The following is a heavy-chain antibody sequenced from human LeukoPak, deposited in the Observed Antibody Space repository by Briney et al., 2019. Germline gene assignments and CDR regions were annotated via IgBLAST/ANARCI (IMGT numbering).Heavy chain of an antibody. CDR3: AKGYSSSARSYYFDY. Sequence: GGSLRLSCAASGFTFSTSNMNWVRQAPGKGLEWVSYISSGGTTIYYADSVKGRFTISRDNAKNSLYLQMNSLRAEDTAVYYCAKGYSSSARSYYFDYRGQGTLVTVSS. CDR2: ISSGGTTI. D-gene: IGHD6-6*01. CDR1: GFTFSTSN. J-gene: IGHJ4*02. V-gene: IGHV3-48*01.